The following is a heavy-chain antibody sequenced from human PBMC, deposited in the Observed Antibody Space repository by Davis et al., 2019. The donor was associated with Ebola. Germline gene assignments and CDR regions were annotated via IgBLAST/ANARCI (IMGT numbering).Heavy chain of an antibody. CDR2: ISGSGGTT. D-gene: IGHD2-2*01. J-gene: IGHJ4*02. CDR3: AKLSSTSSSPAY. Sequence: GESLKISCADSVITFSSYAMTWVRQAPGKGLEWVSAISGSGGTTYYAGSVKGRFTVSRDNSKKTMYLQMNSLRAEDTAVYYCAKLSSTSSSPAYWGQGTLVTVSS. V-gene: IGHV3-23*01. CDR1: VITFSSYA.